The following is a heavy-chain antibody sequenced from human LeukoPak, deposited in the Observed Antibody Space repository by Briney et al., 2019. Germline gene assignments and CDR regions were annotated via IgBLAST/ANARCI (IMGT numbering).Heavy chain of an antibody. CDR2: IIPIFGTA. CDR1: GYTFTGYY. CDR3: ARGPVYYDFCSGPYYYYYMDV. Sequence: ASVKVSCKASGYTFTGYYMHWVRQAPGQGLEWMGGIIPIFGTANYAQKFQGRVTITADESTSTAYMELSSLRSEDTAVYYCARGPVYYDFCSGPYYYYYMDVWGKGTTVTVSS. D-gene: IGHD3-3*01. J-gene: IGHJ6*03. V-gene: IGHV1-69*13.